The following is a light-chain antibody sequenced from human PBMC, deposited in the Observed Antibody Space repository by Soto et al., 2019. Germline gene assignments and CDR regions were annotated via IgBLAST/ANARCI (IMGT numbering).Light chain of an antibody. J-gene: IGLJ1*01. Sequence: QSVLTQPPSVSGAPGQRVTISCTGSSSNIGAGYDVHWYQQLPGTAPKLLIYGNSNRPSGVPDRFSGSKSDTSASLAITGLRAEDEADYYCQYYESSLSGYVFGTGTKLTVL. CDR1: SSNIGAGYD. V-gene: IGLV1-40*01. CDR3: QYYESSLSGYV. CDR2: GNS.